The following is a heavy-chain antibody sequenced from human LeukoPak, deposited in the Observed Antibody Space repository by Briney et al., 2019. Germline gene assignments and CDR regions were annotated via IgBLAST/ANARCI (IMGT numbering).Heavy chain of an antibody. CDR3: AKDDDDSSGYYTDAFDI. J-gene: IGHJ3*02. CDR1: GFTFSTYG. V-gene: IGHV3-30*02. D-gene: IGHD3-22*01. CDR2: IRDDGSNK. Sequence: GGSLRLSCAASGFTFSTYGMHWVRQAPGKGLEWVAFIRDDGSNKYYADSVKGRFTISRDNSKNTLYLQMNSLRAEDTAVYYCAKDDDDSSGYYTDAFDIWGQGTMVTVSS.